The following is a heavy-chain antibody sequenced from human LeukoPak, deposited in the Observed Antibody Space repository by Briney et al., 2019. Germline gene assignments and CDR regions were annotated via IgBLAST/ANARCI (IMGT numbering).Heavy chain of an antibody. J-gene: IGHJ3*02. V-gene: IGHV3-7*03. D-gene: IGHD6-19*01. CDR3: AKDPYSSGWFDAFDI. Sequence: PGGSLRLSCAASGFTFGSYWMSWVRQAPGKGLEWVANIKQDGSEKYYVDSVKGRFTISRDNAKNSLYLQMNSLRAEDTAVYYCAKDPYSSGWFDAFDIWGQGTMVTVSS. CDR2: IKQDGSEK. CDR1: GFTFGSYW.